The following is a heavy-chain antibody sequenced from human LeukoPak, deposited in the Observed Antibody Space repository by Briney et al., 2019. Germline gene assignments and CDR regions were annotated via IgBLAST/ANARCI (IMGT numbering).Heavy chain of an antibody. V-gene: IGHV3-74*01. J-gene: IGHJ6*03. CDR1: GFTFSNYW. Sequence: GGSLRLSCAASGFTFSNYWMHWVRQAPGKGLVWVSRINSDGINTSYADSVKGRFTISRDNAKNTLYLQMNSLRAEDTAVYYCARELTPYYYYYYYMDVWGKGTTVTVSS. CDR3: ARELTPYYYYYYYMDV. CDR2: INSDGINT.